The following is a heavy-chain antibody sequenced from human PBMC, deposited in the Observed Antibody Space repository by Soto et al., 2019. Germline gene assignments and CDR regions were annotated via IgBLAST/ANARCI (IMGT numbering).Heavy chain of an antibody. J-gene: IGHJ6*02. D-gene: IGHD2-15*01. CDR1: GFTFSSYG. Sequence: GGSLRLSCAASGFTFSSYGMHWVRQAPGKGLEWVAVIWYDGSNKYYADSVKGRFTISRDNSKNTLYLQMNSLRAEDTAVYYCARDPPVVVAATPSYYGMDVWGQGTTVTVSS. CDR3: ARDPPVVVAATPSYYGMDV. CDR2: IWYDGSNK. V-gene: IGHV3-33*01.